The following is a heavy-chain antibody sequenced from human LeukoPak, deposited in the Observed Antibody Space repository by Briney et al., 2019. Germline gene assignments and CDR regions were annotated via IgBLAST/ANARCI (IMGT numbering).Heavy chain of an antibody. CDR3: ARGGRGSYPVWRFDY. CDR2: INPSGGST. D-gene: IGHD1-26*01. J-gene: IGHJ4*02. V-gene: IGHV1-46*01. CDR1: GYTFTSYC. Sequence: ASVKVSCKASGYTFTSYCMHWVRQAPGQGLEWMGIINPSGGSTSYAQKFQGRVTMTRDTSTSTVYMELSSLRSEDTAVYYCARGGRGSYPVWRFDYWGQGTLVTVSS.